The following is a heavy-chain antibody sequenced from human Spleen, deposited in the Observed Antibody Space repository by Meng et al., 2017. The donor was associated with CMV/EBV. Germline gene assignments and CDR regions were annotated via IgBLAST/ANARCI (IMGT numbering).Heavy chain of an antibody. V-gene: IGHV1-18*04. Sequence: YTFTSYGISWVRQAPGQGLEWMGWSSAYNGNTNYAQKLQGRVTMTTDTSTSTAYMELRSLRSDDTAVYYCARVPAAKVQLWSRAFDYWGQGTLVTVSS. CDR1: YTFTSYG. CDR2: SSAYNGNT. J-gene: IGHJ4*02. CDR3: ARVPAAKVQLWSRAFDY. D-gene: IGHD5-18*01.